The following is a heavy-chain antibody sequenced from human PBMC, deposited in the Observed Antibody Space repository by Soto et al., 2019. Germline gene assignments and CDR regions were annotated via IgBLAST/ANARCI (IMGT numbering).Heavy chain of an antibody. CDR1: GVSISSSNW. Sequence: QVQLQESGPGLVKPSGTLSLTCAVSGVSISSSNWWSWVRQAPGKGLEWIREIYHSGSTNYTTSLKSRVTISVDKSKNQFSLKLSSVTAADTAVYYCARVSGSYYYGIDVCGQGTTVTVSS. V-gene: IGHV4-4*02. D-gene: IGHD1-26*01. CDR2: IYHSGST. J-gene: IGHJ6*02. CDR3: ARVSGSYYYGIDV.